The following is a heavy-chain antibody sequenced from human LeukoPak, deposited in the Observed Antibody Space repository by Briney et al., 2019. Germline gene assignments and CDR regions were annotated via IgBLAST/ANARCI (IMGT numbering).Heavy chain of an antibody. CDR2: INHSGST. J-gene: IGHJ4*02. CDR1: GGSFSGYY. CDR3: ARVLWSGGSCLLLGY. Sequence: PSETLSLTCAVYGGSFSGYYWSWIRQPPGKGLEWIGEINHSGSTNYNPSLKSRVTISVDTSKNQFSLKLSSVTAADTAVYYCARVLWSGGSCLLLGYWGQGTLVTVSS. V-gene: IGHV4-34*01. D-gene: IGHD2-15*01.